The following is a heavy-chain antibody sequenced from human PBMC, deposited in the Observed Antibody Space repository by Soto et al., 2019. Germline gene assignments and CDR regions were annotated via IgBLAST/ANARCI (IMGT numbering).Heavy chain of an antibody. CDR1: GGTFSSYA. Sequence: ASVKVSCKASGGTFSSYAISWVRQAPGQGLERMGGIIPIFGTANYAQKFQGRVTITADESTSTAYMELSSLRSEDTAVYYCARAGSLYYDSSGYYHAAFDIWGQGTMVTVSS. CDR3: ARAGSLYYDSSGYYHAAFDI. V-gene: IGHV1-69*13. J-gene: IGHJ3*02. D-gene: IGHD3-22*01. CDR2: IIPIFGTA.